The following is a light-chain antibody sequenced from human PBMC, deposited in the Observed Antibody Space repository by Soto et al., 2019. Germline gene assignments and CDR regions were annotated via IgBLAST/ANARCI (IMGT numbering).Light chain of an antibody. CDR1: QSISDT. J-gene: IGKJ1*01. Sequence: EIVMTQSPATLSVSPGGRATLSCRASQSISDTLAWYQQKPGQAPRLLIHGASTRATGFPARFSGSGSGTDFTLTISSLQSEDFAVYYCQQYGRSPWTFGQGTKVDIK. CDR3: QQYGRSPWT. CDR2: GAS. V-gene: IGKV3-15*01.